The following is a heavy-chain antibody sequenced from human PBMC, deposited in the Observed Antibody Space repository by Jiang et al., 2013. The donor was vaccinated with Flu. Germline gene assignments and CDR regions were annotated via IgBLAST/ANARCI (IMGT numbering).Heavy chain of an antibody. J-gene: IGHJ4*02. V-gene: IGHV1-18*01. Sequence: SGAEVKKPGASVKVSCKASGHTFTSYGISWVRQAPGQGLEWMGWISAYNGNTNYAQKLQGRVTMTTDTSTSTAYMELRSLRSDDTAVYYCARWTMSMVRGVMPWPHFDYWGQGTLVTVSS. D-gene: IGHD3-10*01. CDR3: ARWTMSMVRGVMPWPHFDY. CDR2: ISAYNGNT. CDR1: GHTFTSYG.